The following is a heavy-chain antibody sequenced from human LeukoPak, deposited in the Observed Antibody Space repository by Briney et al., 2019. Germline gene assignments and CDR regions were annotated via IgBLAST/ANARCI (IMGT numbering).Heavy chain of an antibody. J-gene: IGHJ4*02. V-gene: IGHV3-23*01. CDR2: ISGSGGST. CDR3: AKDVRAAGPNDTFDY. CDR1: GFTFSIYA. Sequence: GGSLRLSCAASGFTFSIYAMNWVRQAPGKGLEWVSAISGSGGSTYYADSVKGRFTISRDNSKNTLYLQMNSLRAEDTAVYYCAKDVRAAGPNDTFDYWGQGTLVTVSS. D-gene: IGHD6-13*01.